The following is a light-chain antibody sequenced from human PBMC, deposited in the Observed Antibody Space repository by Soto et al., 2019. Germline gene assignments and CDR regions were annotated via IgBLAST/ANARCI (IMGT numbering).Light chain of an antibody. V-gene: IGLV2-14*03. Sequence: QLVLAQPASVSGSPGQSITISCTGTSNDIGNYNYVSWYQHHPGKAPKLMIYDVSNRPSGVSNRFSGSKSGNTASLTISGLQAEDEADYYCSSYRSSSTLEFGGGTKLTVL. CDR3: SSYRSSSTLE. J-gene: IGLJ2*01. CDR1: SNDIGNYNY. CDR2: DVS.